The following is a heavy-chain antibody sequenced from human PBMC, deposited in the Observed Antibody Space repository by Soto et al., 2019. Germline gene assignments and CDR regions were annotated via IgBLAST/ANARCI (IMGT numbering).Heavy chain of an antibody. CDR2: IYYSGYT. J-gene: IGHJ5*01. V-gene: IGHV4-39*07. Sequence: SETLSLTCTVSCGSISSSSYYWGWIRQPPGKGLEWIGSIYYSGYTYYNPSLKSRVTISVDTSKNQFSLKLSSVTAADTAVYYCARGRLWFGEFPPPKWFDSWGQGTLVTVSS. D-gene: IGHD3-10*01. CDR1: CGSISSSSYY. CDR3: ARGRLWFGEFPPPKWFDS.